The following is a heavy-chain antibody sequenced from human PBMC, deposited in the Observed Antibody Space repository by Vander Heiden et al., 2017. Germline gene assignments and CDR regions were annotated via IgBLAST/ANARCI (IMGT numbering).Heavy chain of an antibody. D-gene: IGHD3-3*01. CDR2: IYYSGST. J-gene: IGHJ3*02. V-gene: IGHV4-30-4*01. CDR3: ARVYCDFWSGYHDAFDI. CDR1: GGSISSGDYY. Sequence: QVQLQAPGPGLVKPSQTLSLTCTVSGGSISSGDYYWSWIRQPPGKGLEWIGYIYYSGSTYYNPSLKSRVTISVDTSKNQFSLKLSSVTAPDTAVYYCARVYCDFWSGYHDAFDIWGQGPMGTLSS.